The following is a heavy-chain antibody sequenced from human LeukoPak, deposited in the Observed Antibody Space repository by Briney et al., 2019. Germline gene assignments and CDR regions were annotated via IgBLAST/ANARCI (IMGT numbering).Heavy chain of an antibody. CDR1: GYTFTSYD. D-gene: IGHD4-23*01. V-gene: IGHV1-8*03. CDR2: LNPNSGKT. CDR3: ARDYGGNSGWFDP. J-gene: IGHJ5*02. Sequence: ASVKVSCKASGYTFTSYDLNWVRQAPGQGLEWMGWLNPNSGKTGYAQNFRGRVTITRNTSISTVYMELSSLRSEDTAVYYCARDYGGNSGWFDPWGQGTLVTVSS.